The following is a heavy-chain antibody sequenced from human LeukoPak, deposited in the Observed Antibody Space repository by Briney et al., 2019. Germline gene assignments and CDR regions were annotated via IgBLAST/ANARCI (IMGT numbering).Heavy chain of an antibody. CDR2: IWYDGSNK. CDR1: GFTFSSYG. V-gene: IGHV3-33*01. J-gene: IGHJ4*02. CDR3: ARAGDYYDSSGYQYYFDY. D-gene: IGHD3-22*01. Sequence: AGGSLRLSCAASGFTFSSYGMHWVRQAPGKGLEWVAVIWYDGSNKYYADSVKGRFTISRDNSKNTLYLQMNSLRAEDTAVYYCARAGDYYDSSGYQYYFDYWGQGTLVTVSS.